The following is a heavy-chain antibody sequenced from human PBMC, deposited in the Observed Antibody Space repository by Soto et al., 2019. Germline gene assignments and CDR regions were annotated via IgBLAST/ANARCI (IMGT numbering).Heavy chain of an antibody. CDR1: GGSISSSNW. CDR3: ARLTAAAAPPIDY. D-gene: IGHD6-13*01. CDR2: IYHSGST. Sequence: QVQLQESGPGLVKPSGTLSLTCAVSGGSISSSNWWSWVRQPPGKGLEWIGEIYHSGSTNYTPSLKRRVTISVDKSKNQFSLKLSSVTAADTAVYYCARLTAAAAPPIDYWGQGTLVTVSS. V-gene: IGHV4-4*02. J-gene: IGHJ4*02.